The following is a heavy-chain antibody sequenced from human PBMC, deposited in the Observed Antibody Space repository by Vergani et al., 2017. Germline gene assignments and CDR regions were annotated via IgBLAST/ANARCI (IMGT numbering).Heavy chain of an antibody. V-gene: IGHV4-59*02. CDR2: LSTTGGA. J-gene: IGHJ5*02. CDR3: AGDTHSWQRADR. CDR1: GVSVTDYN. D-gene: IGHD6-13*01. Sequence: QAQLQESGPGLVKPSETLSLICHVFGVSVTDYNCNWIRQAPGKGLEWIGSLSTTGGATPASHNPSLKSRVSISVDTSKTQFSLRLTSVAAAGSAIYYCAGDTHSWQRADRWGQGLLVSVSS.